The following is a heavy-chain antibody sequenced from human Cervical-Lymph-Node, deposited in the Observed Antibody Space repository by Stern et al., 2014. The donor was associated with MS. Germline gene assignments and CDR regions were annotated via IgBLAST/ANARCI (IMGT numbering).Heavy chain of an antibody. CDR1: GYTFRDYY. V-gene: IGHV1-2*02. CDR3: ARDKDQLSNTWGYNGLDP. Sequence: VQLVESGAEVKKPGASVKVSCKASGYTFRDYYIHWVRQAPGQGLEWMGWIDPNTGVTRYAEKFQGRVTMTRDTSISAANMELSGLRPDDTAVYFCARDKDQLSNTWGYNGLDPWGQGTLVTVSS. CDR2: IDPNTGVT. D-gene: IGHD2-2*01. J-gene: IGHJ5*02.